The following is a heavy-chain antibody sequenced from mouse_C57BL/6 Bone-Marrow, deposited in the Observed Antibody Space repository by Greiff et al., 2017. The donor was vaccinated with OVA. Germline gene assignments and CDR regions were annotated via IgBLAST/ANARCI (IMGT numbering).Heavy chain of an antibody. Sequence: VQLQQPGAALVRPGTSVKLSCKASGYTFTNYWMHWVKQRPGQGLEWIGVIAPSDSYINYNHKFKGRATLTVDTSSSTAYMHLSSLTSEDSAVYYCAHYGSRLYLHYWGQGTSLTVSS. CDR1: GYTFTNYW. CDR2: IAPSDSYI. CDR3: AHYGSRLYLHY. D-gene: IGHD1-1*01. J-gene: IGHJ2*02. V-gene: IGHV1-59*01.